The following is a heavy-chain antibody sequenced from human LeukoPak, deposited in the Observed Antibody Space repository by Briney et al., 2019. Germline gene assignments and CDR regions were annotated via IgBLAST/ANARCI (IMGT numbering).Heavy chain of an antibody. D-gene: IGHD6-13*01. CDR3: ARGSKAAPGTFDY. V-gene: IGHV4-59*01. J-gene: IGHJ4*02. CDR2: IYYTGST. Sequence: SETLSLTCTVSGGSISSYYWGWIRQPPGKGLEWIGYIYYTGSTDYNPSLKSRVAISVDTSKNQFSLKLSSVTAADTAVYYCARGSKAAPGTFDYWGQGTLVTVSS. CDR1: GGSISSYY.